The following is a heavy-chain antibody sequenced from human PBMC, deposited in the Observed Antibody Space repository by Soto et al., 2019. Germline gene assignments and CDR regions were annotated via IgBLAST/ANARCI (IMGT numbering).Heavy chain of an antibody. V-gene: IGHV5-10-1*01. Sequence: LGESLKISCKGSGYSFTSYWISWVRQMPGKGLEWMGRIDPSDSYTNYSPSFQGHVTTSADKSISTAYLQWSSLKASDTAMYYCATLGGYYYYYGMDVWGQGTTVTVSS. CDR2: IDPSDSYT. J-gene: IGHJ6*02. CDR3: ATLGGYYYYYGMDV. D-gene: IGHD3-3*01. CDR1: GYSFTSYW.